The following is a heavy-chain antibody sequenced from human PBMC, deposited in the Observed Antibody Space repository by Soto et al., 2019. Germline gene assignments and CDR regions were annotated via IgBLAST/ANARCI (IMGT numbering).Heavy chain of an antibody. V-gene: IGHV4-59*01. CDR1: GGSISSYY. J-gene: IGHJ4*02. CDR3: ARGSSGWSVYYYFDY. D-gene: IGHD6-19*01. CDR2: IYYSGST. Sequence: SETLSLTCTVSGGSISSYYWSWIRQPPGKGLEWIGYIYYSGSTNYNPSLKSRVTISVDTSKNQFSLKLSSVTAADTAVYYCARGSSGWSVYYYFDYWGQGTLVTVSS.